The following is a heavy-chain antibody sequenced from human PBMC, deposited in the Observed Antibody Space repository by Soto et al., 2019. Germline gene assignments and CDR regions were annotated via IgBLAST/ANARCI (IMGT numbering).Heavy chain of an antibody. CDR2: IYYSGST. Sequence: SETLSLTCTVSGGSISSYYWSWIRQPPGKGLEWIGYIYYSGSTNYNPSLKSRVTISVDTSKNQFSLKRSSVTAADTAVYYCARDSAPTVTTSFDYYYYGMDVWGQGTTVT. D-gene: IGHD4-17*01. J-gene: IGHJ6*02. V-gene: IGHV4-59*01. CDR1: GGSISSYY. CDR3: ARDSAPTVTTSFDYYYYGMDV.